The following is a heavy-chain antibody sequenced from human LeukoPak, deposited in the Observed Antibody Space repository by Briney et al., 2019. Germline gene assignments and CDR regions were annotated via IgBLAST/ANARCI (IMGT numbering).Heavy chain of an antibody. CDR3: ARGSSIAARGKYYYMDV. J-gene: IGHJ6*03. CDR1: GFTFSSYG. CDR2: IWYDGSNK. V-gene: IGHV3-33*01. Sequence: GGSLRLSCAASGFTFSSYGMHWVRQAPGKGLEWVAVIWYDGSNKYYADSVKGRFTISRDNSKNTLYLQMNSLRAEDTAVYYCARGSSIAARGKYYYMDVWGQGTLVTVSS. D-gene: IGHD6-6*01.